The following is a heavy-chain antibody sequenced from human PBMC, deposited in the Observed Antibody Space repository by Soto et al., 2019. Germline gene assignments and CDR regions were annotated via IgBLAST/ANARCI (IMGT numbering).Heavy chain of an antibody. D-gene: IGHD1-26*01. CDR3: ARGPLGSYSMIY. J-gene: IGHJ4*02. Sequence: SETLSLTCTVSGGSISSYYCSWIRQPPGKGLEWIGYIYYSGSTNYNPSLKSRVTISVDTSKNQFSLKLSSVTAADTAVYYCARGPLGSYSMIYWGQGTLVTV. CDR2: IYYSGST. V-gene: IGHV4-59*01. CDR1: GGSISSYY.